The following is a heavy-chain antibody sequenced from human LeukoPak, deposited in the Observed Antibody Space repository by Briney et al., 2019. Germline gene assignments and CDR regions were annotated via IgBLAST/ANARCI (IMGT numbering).Heavy chain of an antibody. CDR2: IYYSGST. CDR3: ALDSSGYYSDY. V-gene: IGHV4-59*06. CDR1: GGSISSYY. Sequence: SETLSLTCTVSGGSISSYYWSWIRQPPGKGLEWIGYIYYSGSTYYNPSLKSRVTISVDTSKNQFSLKLSSVTAADTAVYYCALDSSGYYSDYWGQGTLVTVSS. D-gene: IGHD3-22*01. J-gene: IGHJ4*02.